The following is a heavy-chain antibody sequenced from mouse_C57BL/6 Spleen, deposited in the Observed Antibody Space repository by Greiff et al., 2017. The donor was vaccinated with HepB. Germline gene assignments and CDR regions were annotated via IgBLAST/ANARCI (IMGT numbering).Heavy chain of an antibody. J-gene: IGHJ4*01. V-gene: IGHV2-2*01. Sequence: VMLVESGPGLVQPSQSLSITCTVSGFSLTRYGVHWVRQSPGKGLEWLGVIWSGGSTDYNAAFISRLSISKDNSKSQVFFKMNSLQADDTAIYYCATLPLYAMDYWGQGTSVTVSS. CDR3: ATLPLYAMDY. D-gene: IGHD1-2*01. CDR2: IWSGGST. CDR1: GFSLTRYG.